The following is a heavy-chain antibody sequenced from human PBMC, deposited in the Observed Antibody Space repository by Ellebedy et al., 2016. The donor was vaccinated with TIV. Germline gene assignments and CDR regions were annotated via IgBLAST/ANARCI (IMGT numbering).Heavy chain of an antibody. D-gene: IGHD3-10*01. CDR3: AIFFESGSTGDY. CDR2: FYNSVNT. CDR1: GGSISSYY. V-gene: IGHV4-59*08. J-gene: IGHJ4*02. Sequence: MPSETLSLTCTVSGGSISSYYWSWFRPPPGKGLEWIGYFYNSVNTIYNPSLKIRVSMSVDTSKNQVSLKLRSVTAEDTAVYYCAIFFESGSTGDYWGQGTLVTVSS.